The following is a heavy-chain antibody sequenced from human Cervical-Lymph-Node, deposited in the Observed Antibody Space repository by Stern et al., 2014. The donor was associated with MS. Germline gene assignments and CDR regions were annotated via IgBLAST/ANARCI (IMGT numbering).Heavy chain of an antibody. Sequence: EVQLVESGGGLERPGGSLKLSCAASGFTFSSYAMSWVRPAPGKGREWVSAISGSGGSTYYADSVKGRFTISRDNSKNTLYLQMNSLRAEDTAVYYCAKSTVTSLSDYWGQGTLVTVSS. CDR2: ISGSGGST. J-gene: IGHJ4*02. V-gene: IGHV3-23*04. D-gene: IGHD4-17*01. CDR3: AKSTVTSLSDY. CDR1: GFTFSSYA.